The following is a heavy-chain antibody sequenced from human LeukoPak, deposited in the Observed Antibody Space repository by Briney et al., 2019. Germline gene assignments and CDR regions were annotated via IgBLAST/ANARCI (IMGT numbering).Heavy chain of an antibody. CDR1: GGTFSSYA. CDR2: IIPIFGTA. Sequence: SVKVSCKASGGTFSSYAISWVRQAPGQGLEWMGGIIPIFGTANYAQKFQGRVTITADESTSTAYMELSSLRSEDTAVYYCARNTETAIPLPYYFDYWGQGTLVTVSS. J-gene: IGHJ4*02. CDR3: ARNTETAIPLPYYFDY. V-gene: IGHV1-69*13. D-gene: IGHD2-21*02.